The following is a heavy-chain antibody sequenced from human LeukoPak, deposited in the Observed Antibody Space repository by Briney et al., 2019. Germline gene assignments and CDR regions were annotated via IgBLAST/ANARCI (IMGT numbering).Heavy chain of an antibody. CDR2: INHSGST. J-gene: IGHJ4*02. D-gene: IGHD6-6*01. CDR1: GGSFSGYY. V-gene: IGHV4-34*01. CDR3: ARVSSRGQLVFDY. Sequence: PSETLSLTCAVYGGSFSGYYWSWIRQPPGKGLEWIGEINHSGSTNYNPPLKSRVTISVDTSKNQFSLKLSSVTAADTAVYYCARVSSRGQLVFDYWGQGTLVTVSS.